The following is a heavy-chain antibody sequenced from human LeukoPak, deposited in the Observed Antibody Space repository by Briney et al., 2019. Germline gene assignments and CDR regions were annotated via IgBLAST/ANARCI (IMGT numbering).Heavy chain of an antibody. CDR3: ARGGSRTAFDP. V-gene: IGHV4-4*07. D-gene: IGHD1-1*01. J-gene: IGHJ5*02. Sequence: PSETLSLTCTVSGGSISSYYWRWLRPPAGKGVEWIGRIYTSGSTNYNPSLKSRVTMSVDTSKTQFSLKLSSGPAADTAVYYCARGGSRTAFDPWGQRPLVTIS. CDR2: IYTSGST. CDR1: GGSISSYY.